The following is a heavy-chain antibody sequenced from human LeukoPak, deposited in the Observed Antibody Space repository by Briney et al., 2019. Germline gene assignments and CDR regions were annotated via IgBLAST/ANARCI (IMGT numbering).Heavy chain of an antibody. CDR2: IGTAGEI. Sequence: GGSLRLSCAASGFTFSSYDIHWVGQAPGKGLEGVSGIGTAGEIYSPGSVKGRFTISRENAKNSLYLQMNSLRAGDTTVYYCAKDGGSYFDYWGQGTLVTVSS. D-gene: IGHD3-16*01. J-gene: IGHJ4*02. V-gene: IGHV3-13*01. CDR3: AKDGGSYFDY. CDR1: GFTFSSYD.